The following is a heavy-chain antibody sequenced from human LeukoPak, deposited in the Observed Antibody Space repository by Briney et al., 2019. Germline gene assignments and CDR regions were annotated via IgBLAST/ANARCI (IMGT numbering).Heavy chain of an antibody. CDR3: AKDRAVGAARCMDV. CDR1: GFTFTNFA. V-gene: IGHV3-23*01. D-gene: IGHD1-26*01. CDR2: ISGNGNSL. Sequence: GGSLRLSCAASGFTFTNFAMSWVRQAPGKGLQWVSTISGNGNSLYYADSVNGRFTISRDNSKNTLYLQMNSLRTEDTAVYYCAKDRAVGAARCMDVWGKGTTVIVSS. J-gene: IGHJ6*03.